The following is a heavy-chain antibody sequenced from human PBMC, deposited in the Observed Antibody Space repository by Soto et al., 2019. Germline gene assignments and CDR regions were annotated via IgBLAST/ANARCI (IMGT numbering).Heavy chain of an antibody. V-gene: IGHV1-18*01. Sequence: ASVKVSCKASGYTFTSYGISWVRQAPGQGLEWMGWISAYNGNTNYAQKLQGRVTMTTDTSTSTAYMELRSLRSDDTAVYYCARATGIAARLSYYYYMDVWGKGTTVTVSS. CDR1: GYTFTSYG. J-gene: IGHJ6*03. CDR2: ISAYNGNT. D-gene: IGHD6-6*01. CDR3: ARATGIAARLSYYYYMDV.